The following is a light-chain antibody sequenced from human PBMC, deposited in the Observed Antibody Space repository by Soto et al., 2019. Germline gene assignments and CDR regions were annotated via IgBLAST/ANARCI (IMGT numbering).Light chain of an antibody. Sequence: EIVLTQSPATLSLSPGERATLSCRASQSVSSYLAWYQQKPGQAPRLLIYDASNRATGIPARFSGSGSGTDFTLTISSLEPEDFAVYYCKQPALTFGGGTEVDIK. J-gene: IGKJ4*01. CDR2: DAS. CDR3: KQPALT. V-gene: IGKV3-11*01. CDR1: QSVSSY.